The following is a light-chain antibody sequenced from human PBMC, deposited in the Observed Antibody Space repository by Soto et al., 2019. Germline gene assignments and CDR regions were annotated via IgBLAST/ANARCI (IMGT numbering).Light chain of an antibody. CDR1: RDISTW. J-gene: IGKJ4*01. Sequence: DIQMTQSPSSVSASVGDRVTITCRASRDISTWLAWYQQKPGKAPKLLIYAASTLRSEVPSRFSGSGSGTDFTLTISSLQPEDFATYYCQQGNSCPPELTFGGGTKVEIK. V-gene: IGKV1D-12*01. CDR3: QQGNSCPPELT. CDR2: AAS.